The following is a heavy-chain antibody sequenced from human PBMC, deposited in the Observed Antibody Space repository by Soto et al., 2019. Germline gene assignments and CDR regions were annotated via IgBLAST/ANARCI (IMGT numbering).Heavy chain of an antibody. J-gene: IGHJ5*02. CDR3: ATVTSIAVAGTNWFDP. D-gene: IGHD6-19*01. CDR1: GYTFTSYA. Sequence: ASVKVSCKASGYTFTSYAMHWVRQAPGQGLEWMGIINPSGGSTSYAQKFQGRVTVTRDTSTSTVYMELSSLRSEDTAVYYCATVTSIAVAGTNWFDPWGQGTLVTVSS. CDR2: INPSGGST. V-gene: IGHV1-46*01.